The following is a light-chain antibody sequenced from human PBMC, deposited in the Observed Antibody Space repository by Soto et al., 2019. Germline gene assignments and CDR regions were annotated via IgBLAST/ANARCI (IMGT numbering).Light chain of an antibody. CDR2: EAS. CDR1: QSVGTY. V-gene: IGKV3-11*01. J-gene: IGKJ4*01. Sequence: IVLTHSPISLSSAPGETATLYCRACQSVGTYFALYQLKSGQSPRLLIYEASEMATGIPARFSGSGSGTDFNLTVSSLEPEEFELSGCQQRSNWHPLTCGVGPKQEIK. CDR3: QQRSNWHPLT.